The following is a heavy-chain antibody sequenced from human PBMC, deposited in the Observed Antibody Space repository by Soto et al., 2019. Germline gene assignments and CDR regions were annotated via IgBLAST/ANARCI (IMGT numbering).Heavy chain of an antibody. D-gene: IGHD3-16*01. J-gene: IGHJ3*02. CDR2: VSYDGNTQ. V-gene: IGHV3-30-3*01. Sequence: QVQVVESGGGVVQPGGSLRLSCTVSGFAFSDFAMHWVRQPPGKGLEWVAAVSYDGNTQFHIDSVKGRFIISRDNFNNTLYLQMDGLRPDDSAVYYCARVCFERSLNDGLDIWGQGTKVIVSS. CDR3: ARVCFERSLNDGLDI. CDR1: GFAFSDFA.